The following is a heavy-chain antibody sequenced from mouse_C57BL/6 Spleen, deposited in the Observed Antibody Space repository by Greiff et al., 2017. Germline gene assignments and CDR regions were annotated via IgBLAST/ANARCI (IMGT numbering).Heavy chain of an antibody. D-gene: IGHD2-3*01. V-gene: IGHV7-3*01. CDR1: GFTFTDYY. CDR2: IRNKANGYTT. J-gene: IGHJ4*01. CDR3: ARDEGWLHAMDY. Sequence: EVKLLESGGGLVQPGGSLSLSCAASGFTFTDYYMSWVRQPPGKALEWLGFIRNKANGYTTEYSASVKGRFTISRDNSQSILYLQMNALRAEDSATYYCARDEGWLHAMDYWGQGTSVTVSS.